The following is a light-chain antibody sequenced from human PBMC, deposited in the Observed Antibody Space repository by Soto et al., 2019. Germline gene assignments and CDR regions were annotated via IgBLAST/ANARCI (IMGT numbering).Light chain of an antibody. J-gene: IGKJ1*01. CDR2: GAS. Sequence: EIVMTQSPAILSVSPGERATLSCRASQRVRSSVAWYQQKPGQAPRLLIFGASTRATGIPGRFSGSGSETEFTLTISSLQSEHSAVYYSQQYKNWPKTCGQGTKG. CDR1: QRVRSS. CDR3: QQYKNWPKT. V-gene: IGKV3-15*01.